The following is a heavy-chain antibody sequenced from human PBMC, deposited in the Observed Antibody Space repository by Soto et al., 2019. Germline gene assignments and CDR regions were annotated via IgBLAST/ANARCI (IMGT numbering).Heavy chain of an antibody. CDR2: INPNSGGT. J-gene: IGHJ6*02. CDR1: GYTFTGYY. V-gene: IGHV1-2*02. Sequence: ASVKVSCKASGYTFTGYYMHWVRQAPGQGLEWMGWINPNSGGTNYAQKFQGRVTMTRDTSISTAYMELSRLRSDDTAVYYCARDHLSVFGVVYTYYYYYGMDVWGQGTTVTVSS. D-gene: IGHD3-3*02. CDR3: ARDHLSVFGVVYTYYYYYGMDV.